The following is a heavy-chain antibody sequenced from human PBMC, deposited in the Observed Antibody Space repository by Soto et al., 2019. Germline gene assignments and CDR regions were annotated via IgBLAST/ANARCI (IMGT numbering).Heavy chain of an antibody. CDR2: IYYSGST. CDR3: ARGRIISYYGSGSYYRRGAFDI. V-gene: IGHV4-59*12. J-gene: IGHJ3*02. CDR1: GGSISSYY. D-gene: IGHD3-10*01. Sequence: SETLSLTCTVSGGSISSYYWSWIRQPPGKGLEWIGYIYYSGSTNYNPSLKSRVTISVDTSKNQFSLKLSSVTAADTAVYYCARGRIISYYGSGSYYRRGAFDIWGQGTMVTVSS.